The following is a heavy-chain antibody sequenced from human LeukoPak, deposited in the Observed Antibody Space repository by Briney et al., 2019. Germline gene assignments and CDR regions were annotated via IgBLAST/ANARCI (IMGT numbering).Heavy chain of an antibody. CDR1: GFTFSSYA. CDR3: AKDRGLAVVTPI. J-gene: IGHJ3*02. Sequence: GGSLRLSCAASGFTFSSYAMSWVRQAPGKGLEWVSAISGSGGSTYYAGSVKGRFTISRDNSKNTLYLQMNSLGAEDTAVYYCAKDRGLAVVTPIWGQGTMVTVSS. CDR2: ISGSGGST. V-gene: IGHV3-23*01. D-gene: IGHD4-23*01.